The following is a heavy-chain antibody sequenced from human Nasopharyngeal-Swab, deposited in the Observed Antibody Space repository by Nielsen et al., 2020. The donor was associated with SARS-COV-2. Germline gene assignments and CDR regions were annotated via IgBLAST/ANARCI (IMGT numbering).Heavy chain of an antibody. V-gene: IGHV3-30*04. D-gene: IGHD3-9*01. J-gene: IGHJ4*01. Sequence: GGSLRLSCAASGFTFSNYAMFWVRQAPGKGLEWVAVISYDGRHRHFPASVKGRFTSSRDNPKNTVYLEMNSLRAEDTAIYYCARDSGHDILTGYLDFWGHGILVSVAS. CDR2: ISYDGRHR. CDR3: ARDSGHDILTGYLDF. CDR1: GFTFSNYA.